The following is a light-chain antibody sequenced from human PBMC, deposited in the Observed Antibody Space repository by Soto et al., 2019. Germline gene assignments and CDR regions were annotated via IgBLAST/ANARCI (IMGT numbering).Light chain of an antibody. CDR2: AAS. V-gene: IGKV1-9*01. CDR3: QQRNSYPLT. CDR1: QGISSY. Sequence: DIQLTQSPSFLSASVGDRVTITCRASQGISSYLGWYQQKPGKAPKLLIYAASTLESGVPSRFSGSGSGTDFTLTINSLQPEDFATYYCQQRNSYPLTFGPGTKGDIK. J-gene: IGKJ3*01.